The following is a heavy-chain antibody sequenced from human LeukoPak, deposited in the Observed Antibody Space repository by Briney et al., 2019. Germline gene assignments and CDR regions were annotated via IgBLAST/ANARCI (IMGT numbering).Heavy chain of an antibody. CDR3: ATGWQLIDF. CDR1: GFTFSSYA. V-gene: IGHV3-23*01. J-gene: IGHJ4*02. CDR2: ISGSGGST. Sequence: PGGSLRLSCAASGFTFSSYAMSWVRQAPGKGLEWVSAISGSGGSTYYADSVKGRFTISRDNSKNTLYLQLNSLKTEDTAVYYCATGWQLIDFWGQGTLVTVSS. D-gene: IGHD6-13*01.